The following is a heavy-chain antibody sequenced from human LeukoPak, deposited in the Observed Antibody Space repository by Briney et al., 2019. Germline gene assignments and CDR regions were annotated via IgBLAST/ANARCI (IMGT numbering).Heavy chain of an antibody. CDR3: ARDRYPDAFDI. Sequence: PGGSLRLSCAASGFTFSSYWMSWVRQAPGKGLEWIGSIYYSGSTYYNPSLKSLVTISVDTSKNQFSLKLSSVTAADTAVYYCARDRYPDAFDIWGQGTMVTVSS. D-gene: IGHD2-2*02. V-gene: IGHV4-39*07. CDR2: IYYSGST. J-gene: IGHJ3*02. CDR1: GFTFSSYW.